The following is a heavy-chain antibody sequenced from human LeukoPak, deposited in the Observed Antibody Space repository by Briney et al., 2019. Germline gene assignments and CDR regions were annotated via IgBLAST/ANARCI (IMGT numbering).Heavy chain of an antibody. Sequence: GASIVLSCAFSGGTVRNWGRGWVRAAAGKGQEWVAGISDSGGRKKYADSVTGRFTISRDNPTNTLYLQMNSLRAEDTAVYFCAKRGVVIRVILVGFHKEAYHFDSWGQGALVTVSS. CDR3: AKRGVVIRVILVGFHKEAYHFDS. J-gene: IGHJ4*02. V-gene: IGHV3-23*01. D-gene: IGHD3-22*01. CDR2: ISDSGGRK. CDR1: GGTVRNWG.